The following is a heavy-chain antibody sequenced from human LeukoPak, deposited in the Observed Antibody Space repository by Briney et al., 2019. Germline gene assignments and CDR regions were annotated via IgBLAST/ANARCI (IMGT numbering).Heavy chain of an antibody. CDR2: INTDGSST. V-gene: IGHV3-74*01. Sequence: PGGSLRLTCAASGFTFSSYWMHWVRQAPGKGLVWVSRINTDGSSTSYADSVKGRFTISRDNAKNTLYLQMNSLRAEDTAVYYCAKAPSIAARMIPFDYWGQGTLVTVSS. J-gene: IGHJ4*02. CDR1: GFTFSSYW. D-gene: IGHD6-6*01. CDR3: AKAPSIAARMIPFDY.